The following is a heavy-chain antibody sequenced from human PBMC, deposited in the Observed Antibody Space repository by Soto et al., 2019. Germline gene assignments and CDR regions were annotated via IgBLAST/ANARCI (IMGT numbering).Heavy chain of an antibody. V-gene: IGHV5-51*01. Sequence: EVQLVQSGAEVKKPGESLKISCKASGYTFTNYWIDWVRQMPGKGLEWMGITYPGDSDIRYSPAFQGQVTIAADKSINTAYLQWRSLKASDSAMYYCARTTEGAYGMDVWGQGTTVSVSS. CDR1: GYTFTNYW. D-gene: IGHD4-17*01. CDR3: ARTTEGAYGMDV. J-gene: IGHJ6*02. CDR2: TYPGDSDI.